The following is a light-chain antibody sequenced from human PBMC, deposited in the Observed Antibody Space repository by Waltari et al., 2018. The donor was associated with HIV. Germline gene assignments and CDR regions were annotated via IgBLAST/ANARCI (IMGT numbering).Light chain of an antibody. J-gene: IGLJ2*01. V-gene: IGLV7-46*01. CDR3: LLSDSGARPAI. CDR1: SGPVTSGHH. CDR2: DAN. Sequence: QAVVTQEPALTVSPGGTVTLTCGSSSGPVTSGHHPHWFQQKPGQAPRSLIYDANNRQSWTPARFSGSLLGGKAALTLSDAQPEDEADYFCLLSDSGARPAIFGGGTKLSVL.